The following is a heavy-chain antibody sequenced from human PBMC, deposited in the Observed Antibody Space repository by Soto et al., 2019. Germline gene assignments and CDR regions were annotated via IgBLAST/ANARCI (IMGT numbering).Heavy chain of an antibody. CDR3: TTDQEVAIFGVVISYYFDY. D-gene: IGHD3-3*01. Sequence: PGGPLRPSRAASGFTFSNAWMSWVRQAPGKGLGWVGRIKSKTDGGTTDYAAPVKGRFTISRDDSKITLYLQMNSLKTEDTAVDYCTTDQEVAIFGVVISYYFDYWGQGTLVTVSA. J-gene: IGHJ4*02. CDR1: GFTFSNAW. V-gene: IGHV3-15*01. CDR2: IKSKTDGGTT.